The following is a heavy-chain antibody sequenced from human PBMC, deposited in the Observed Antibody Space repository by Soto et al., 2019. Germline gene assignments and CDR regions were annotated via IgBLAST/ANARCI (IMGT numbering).Heavy chain of an antibody. CDR1: GGTFSSYA. CDR2: IIPIFGTA. J-gene: IGHJ6*02. V-gene: IGHV1-69*13. CDR3: AIALTLVYPSYGTDL. Sequence: SAVKVSCKASGGTFSSYAISWVRQAPGQGLEWMGGIIPIFGTANYAQKFQGRVTITADESTSTAYMELSSLRSEDTAVYYCAIALTLVYPSYGTDLCGQGAMLTVSS. D-gene: IGHD2-8*01.